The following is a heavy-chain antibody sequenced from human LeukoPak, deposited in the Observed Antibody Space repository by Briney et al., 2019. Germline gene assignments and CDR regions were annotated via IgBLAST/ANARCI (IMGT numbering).Heavy chain of an antibody. Sequence: PSETLSLTCAVYGGSFSGYYWSWIRQPPGKGLEWIGEINHSGSTNYNPPLKSRVTISVDTSKNQFSLKLSSVTAADTAVYYCARVGITGTPRFDYWGQGTLVTVSS. V-gene: IGHV4-34*01. CDR1: GGSFSGYY. CDR2: INHSGST. J-gene: IGHJ4*02. D-gene: IGHD1-20*01. CDR3: ARVGITGTPRFDY.